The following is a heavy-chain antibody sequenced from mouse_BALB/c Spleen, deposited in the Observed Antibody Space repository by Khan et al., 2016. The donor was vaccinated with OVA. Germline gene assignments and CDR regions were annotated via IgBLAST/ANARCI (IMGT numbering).Heavy chain of an antibody. CDR3: ARSLYYSYGYVLDC. CDR1: GYSITSDYA. CDR2: ISSTGGT. D-gene: IGHD2-14*01. Sequence: QLEESGPGLVKPSQSLSLTCTVTGYSITSDYAWNWIRQFPGNKLEWMGYISSTGGTSYNPSLKSRISITRDTSKNQFFLQLKSVTAEDTATYYGARSLYYSYGYVLDCWGRGTLVTVSS. J-gene: IGHJ4*01. V-gene: IGHV3-2*02.